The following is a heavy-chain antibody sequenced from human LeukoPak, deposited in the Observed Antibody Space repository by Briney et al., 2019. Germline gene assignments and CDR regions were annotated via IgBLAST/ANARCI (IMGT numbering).Heavy chain of an antibody. V-gene: IGHV3-48*04. CDR1: GFTFSSYS. CDR2: ISSSSSTI. D-gene: IGHD6-19*01. CDR3: ARSAPGWCLDY. J-gene: IGHJ4*02. Sequence: GGSLRLSCAASGFTFSSYSMNWVRQAPGKGLEWVSYISSSSSTIYYADSVKGRFTISRDNAKNSLYLQMNSLRAEDTAVYYCARSAPGWCLDYWGQGTLVTVSS.